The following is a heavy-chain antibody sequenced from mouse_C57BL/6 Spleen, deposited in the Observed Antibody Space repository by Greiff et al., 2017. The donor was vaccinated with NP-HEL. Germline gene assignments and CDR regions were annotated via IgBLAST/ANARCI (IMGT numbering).Heavy chain of an antibody. CDR2: IYPGSGST. CDR3: ARFSVSYYLFAY. CDR1: GYTFTSYW. D-gene: IGHD2-12*01. J-gene: IGHJ3*01. V-gene: IGHV1-55*01. Sequence: VQLQQPGAELVKPGASVKMSCKASGYTFTSYWITWVKQRPGQGLEWIGDIYPGSGSTNYNEKFKSKATLTVATSSSTAYMQLSSLTSEDSAVYYCARFSVSYYLFAYWGQGTLVTVSA.